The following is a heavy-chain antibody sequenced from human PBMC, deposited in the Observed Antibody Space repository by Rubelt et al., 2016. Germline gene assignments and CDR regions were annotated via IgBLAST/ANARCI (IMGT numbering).Heavy chain of an antibody. D-gene: IGHD3-10*01. V-gene: IGHV4-34*01. CDR3: ARVKARFGAKNWFDP. CDR1: GGSFSGYY. Sequence: QVQLQQWGAGLLKPSETLSLTCAVYGGSFSGYYWSWIRQPPGKGLEWIGEINHSGSTNYNPSPKSRATLSWDTSKNQCALRRSSVAASDTAVDYCARVKARFGAKNWFDPWGQGTLVTVSS. J-gene: IGHJ5*02. CDR2: INHSGST.